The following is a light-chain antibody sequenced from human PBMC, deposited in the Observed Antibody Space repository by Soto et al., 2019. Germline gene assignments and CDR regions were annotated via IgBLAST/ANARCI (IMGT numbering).Light chain of an antibody. CDR3: SSYTSCSTVI. CDR2: DVR. CDR1: SSDIGGYNY. V-gene: IGLV2-14*03. J-gene: IGLJ2*01. Sequence: QSALTQPASVSGSPGQSITISCTGTSSDIGGYNYISWYQQHPGKAPKFIIYDVRNRPSGVSNRFSGSRSGNTASLTISGLQAEDEADYYCSSYTSCSTVIFGGGTKLTVL.